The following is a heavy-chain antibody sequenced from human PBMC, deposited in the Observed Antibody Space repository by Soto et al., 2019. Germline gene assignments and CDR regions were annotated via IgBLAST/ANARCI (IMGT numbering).Heavy chain of an antibody. D-gene: IGHD3-10*01. CDR3: AREITMVRGVIGSVNWFDP. CDR1: GGPINSPGYY. J-gene: IGHJ5*02. Sequence: PSETLSLTCNVSGGPINSPGYYWSWIRQHPGKGLEWIGYIYYSGSTYYNPSLKSRVTISVDTSKNQFSLKLSSVTAADTAVYYCAREITMVRGVIGSVNWFDPWGQGTLVTVSS. CDR2: IYYSGST. V-gene: IGHV4-31*03.